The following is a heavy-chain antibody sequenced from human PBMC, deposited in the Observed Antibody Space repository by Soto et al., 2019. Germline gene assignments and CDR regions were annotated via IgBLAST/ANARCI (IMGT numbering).Heavy chain of an antibody. CDR3: ARDKKCSSTSCYDDYYYYGMDV. D-gene: IGHD2-2*01. CDR2: ISAYNGNT. Sequence: ASVKVSCKASGYNFTSYGISWVRQAPGQGLEWMGWISAYNGNTNYAQKLQGRVTMTQDTSTSTAYMELRSLRSDDTAVYYCARDKKCSSTSCYDDYYYYGMDVWGQGTTVTVSS. J-gene: IGHJ6*02. CDR1: GYNFTSYG. V-gene: IGHV1-18*01.